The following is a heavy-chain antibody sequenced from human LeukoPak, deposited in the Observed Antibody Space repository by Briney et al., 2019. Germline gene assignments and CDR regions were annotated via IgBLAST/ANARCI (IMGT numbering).Heavy chain of an antibody. CDR1: GGSISSSSYY. D-gene: IGHD4/OR15-4a*01. J-gene: IGHJ2*01. V-gene: IGHV4-39*07. Sequence: SETLSLTCTVSGGSISSSSYYWGWIRQPPGKGLEWIGSIYYSGSTYYNPSLKSRVTISVDTSKNQFSLKLSSVTAADTAVYYCAREGLSGSSWYFDLWGRGTLVTVSS. CDR3: AREGLSGSSWYFDL. CDR2: IYYSGST.